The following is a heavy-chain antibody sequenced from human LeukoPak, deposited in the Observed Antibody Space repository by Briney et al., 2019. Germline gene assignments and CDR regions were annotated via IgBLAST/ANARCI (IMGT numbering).Heavy chain of an antibody. CDR2: IYRSGSI. Sequence: GGSLRLSCAASGFTVSSNYMTWARQAPGKGLEWVSVIYRSGSIYYADAVKGRFTISRDNSENTLYLQMNSLRAEDTAVYYCARRGSDSRAFDIWGQGTMVTVSS. CDR1: GFTVSSNY. J-gene: IGHJ3*02. V-gene: IGHV3-53*01. CDR3: ARRGSDSRAFDI. D-gene: IGHD2-21*01.